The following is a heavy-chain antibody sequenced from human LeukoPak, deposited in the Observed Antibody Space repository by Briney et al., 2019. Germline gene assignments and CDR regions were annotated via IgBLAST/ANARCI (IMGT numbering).Heavy chain of an antibody. Sequence: GGSLRLSYAASGFTVSSKYMSWVRQAPGKGLEWVSVIYSGGSTYYADSVKGRFTISRDNSKNTLYLQMNSLRAEDTAVYYCARGSAGSLYFDYWGQGTLVTVSS. V-gene: IGHV3-53*01. CDR1: GFTVSSKY. J-gene: IGHJ4*02. CDR3: ARGSAGSLYFDY. CDR2: IYSGGST. D-gene: IGHD3-10*01.